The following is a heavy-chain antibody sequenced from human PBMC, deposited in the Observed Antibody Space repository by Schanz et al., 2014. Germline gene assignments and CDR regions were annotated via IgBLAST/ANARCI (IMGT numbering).Heavy chain of an antibody. D-gene: IGHD1-26*01. V-gene: IGHV3-33*06. CDR2: VCYDGSKK. Sequence: LVESGGGVVQPGRSLRLSCAASGFTFSSYGMHWVRQVPGKGLEWVAGVCYDGSKKYYADSVKGRFTTSRDNSKNTMYLQINSLRDEDTPVYYCVKELHREILRDGHYCAMDVWGQGTTVTVSS. CDR3: VKELHREILRDGHYCAMDV. J-gene: IGHJ6*02. CDR1: GFTFSSYG.